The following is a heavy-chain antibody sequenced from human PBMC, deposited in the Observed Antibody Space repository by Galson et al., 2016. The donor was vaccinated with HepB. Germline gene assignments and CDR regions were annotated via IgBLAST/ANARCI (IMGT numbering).Heavy chain of an antibody. CDR2: IYPGDSDT. Sequence: QSGAEVKKPGKSVKISCKSSGYNFMRYWIVWVRQMPGKGLEWIGIIYPGDSDTRYSPSFEGQVTISVDRSINTAYMQWNSLKASYTAMYYCARVLGTNWFGPWGQGTRVTVSS. CDR3: ARVLGTNWFGP. V-gene: IGHV5-51*01. CDR1: GYNFMRYW. D-gene: IGHD1-7*01. J-gene: IGHJ5*02.